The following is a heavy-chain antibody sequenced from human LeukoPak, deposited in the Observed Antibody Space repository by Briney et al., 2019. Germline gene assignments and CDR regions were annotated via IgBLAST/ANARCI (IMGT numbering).Heavy chain of an antibody. D-gene: IGHD5-18*01. CDR3: AKERDTAMVKIDY. CDR2: IRYDGSNK. V-gene: IGHV3-30*02. CDR1: GFTFSRYG. Sequence: GGSLRLSCAASGFTFSRYGMHWVRQAPGKGLEWVAFIRYDGSNKYYADSVKGRFTISRDNSKNTLYLQMNSLRAEDTAVYYCAKERDTAMVKIDYWGQGTLVTVSS. J-gene: IGHJ4*02.